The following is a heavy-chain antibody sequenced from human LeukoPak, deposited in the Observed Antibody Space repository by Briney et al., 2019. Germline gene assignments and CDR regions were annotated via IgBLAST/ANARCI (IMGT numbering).Heavy chain of an antibody. V-gene: IGHV4-39*01. Sequence: PSETLSLTCTVSDGSISSSSYYWGWIRQPPGKGLEWIGSIYYSGSTYYSPSLKSRVAISVDTSKSQFSLKMTSVTAADTAVYYCARKAVEKVGYFDYGGRGTLVTVSS. CDR2: IYYSGST. CDR3: ARKAVEKVGYFDY. D-gene: IGHD2-15*01. CDR1: DGSISSSSYY. J-gene: IGHJ4*02.